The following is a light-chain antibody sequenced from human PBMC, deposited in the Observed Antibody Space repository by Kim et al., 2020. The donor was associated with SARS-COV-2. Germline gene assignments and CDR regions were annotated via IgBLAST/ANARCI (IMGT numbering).Light chain of an antibody. J-gene: IGLJ2*01. Sequence: QSVLTQPPSVSAAPGQKVTISCSGSSSNIGNNYVSWYQQLPGTAPKLLIYDNNKRPSGIPDRFSGSKSGTSATLGITGLQTGDEADYYCGTWDSSLSGVLFGGGTQLTVL. CDR1: SSNIGNNY. CDR3: GTWDSSLSGVL. CDR2: DNN. V-gene: IGLV1-51*01.